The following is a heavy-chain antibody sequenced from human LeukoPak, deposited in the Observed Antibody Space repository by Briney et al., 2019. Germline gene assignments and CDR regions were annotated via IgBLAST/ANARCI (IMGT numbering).Heavy chain of an antibody. CDR3: ARVLAYCGGDCYSDGDNWFDP. Sequence: ASVKVSCKASGYTFTGFYMQWVRQAPGQGLEWMGRINPNSGGTNYARKFQGRVTMTRDTSISTAYMELSRLRSDDTAVYYCARVLAYCGGDCYSDGDNWFDPWGQGTLVTVSS. D-gene: IGHD2-21*02. CDR2: INPNSGGT. CDR1: GYTFTGFY. J-gene: IGHJ5*02. V-gene: IGHV1-2*06.